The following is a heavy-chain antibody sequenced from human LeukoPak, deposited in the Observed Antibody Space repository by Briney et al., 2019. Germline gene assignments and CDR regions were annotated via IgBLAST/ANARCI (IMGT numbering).Heavy chain of an antibody. CDR1: GFTFSSYA. V-gene: IGHV3-21*01. D-gene: IGHD1-1*01. CDR2: ISSSGSYI. CDR3: ASGTTGTFGY. Sequence: RTGGSLRLSCAASGFTFSSYAMSWVRQAPGKGLEWVSSISSSGSYIYSADSVKGRFTISRDNAKNSLYLQMNSLRAEDTAVYYCASGTTGTFGYWGQGTLVTVSS. J-gene: IGHJ4*02.